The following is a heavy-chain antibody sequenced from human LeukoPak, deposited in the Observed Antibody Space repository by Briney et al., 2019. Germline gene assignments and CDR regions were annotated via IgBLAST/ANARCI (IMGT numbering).Heavy chain of an antibody. D-gene: IGHD3-10*01. CDR2: MNPNSGNT. Sequence: GASVKVSCKASGYTFTSYDINWVRQATGQGLEWMGWMNPNSGNTGYAQKFQGRVTMTRNTSISTAYMVLSSLRSEDTAVYYCARGNHGSGSYYHDYWGQGTLVTVSS. CDR1: GYTFTSYD. J-gene: IGHJ4*02. CDR3: ARGNHGSGSYYHDY. V-gene: IGHV1-8*01.